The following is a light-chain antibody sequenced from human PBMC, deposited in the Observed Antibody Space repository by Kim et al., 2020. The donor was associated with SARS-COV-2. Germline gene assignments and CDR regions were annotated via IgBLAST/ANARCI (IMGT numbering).Light chain of an antibody. CDR2: HDS. V-gene: IGLV3-21*04. J-gene: IGLJ3*02. CDR3: QVWDSSSDHRL. CDR1: DIGSKR. Sequence: SYELTQPPSLSVAPGETARITCGGSDIGSKRVHWYQQKPGQAPVLVFYHDSDRPSGIPERFSGSNSGNTATLTLSRVEAGDEADYYCQVWDSSSDHRLFGGGTQLTVL.